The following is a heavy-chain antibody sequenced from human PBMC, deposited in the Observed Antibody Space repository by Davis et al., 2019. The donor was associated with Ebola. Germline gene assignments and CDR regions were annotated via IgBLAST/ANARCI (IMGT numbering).Heavy chain of an antibody. CDR3: ARDNGIVGARGYFDY. V-gene: IGHV3-74*01. CDR2: INSDGSST. D-gene: IGHD1-26*01. J-gene: IGHJ4*02. CDR1: GFTFSSYS. Sequence: HTGGSLRLSCAASGFTFSSYSMHWVRHAPGKGLVWVSRINSDGSSTSYADSVKGRFTISRDNAKNTLYLQMNSLRAEDTAVYYCARDNGIVGARGYFDYWGQGTLVTVSS.